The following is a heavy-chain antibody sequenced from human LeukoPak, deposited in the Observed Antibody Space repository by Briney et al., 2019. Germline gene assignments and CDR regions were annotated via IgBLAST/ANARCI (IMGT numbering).Heavy chain of an antibody. CDR3: AKTPLQDCSGGSCYSYWYFDL. V-gene: IGHV3-30*18. CDR2: ISYDGNNK. J-gene: IGHJ2*01. CDR1: GFTFSSYG. Sequence: GGSLRLSCAASGFTFSSYGMHWVRQAPGTGLEWVAVISYDGNNKYFADSVKGRFTISRDNSKNTLYLQMNSLRAEDTAAYYCAKTPLQDCSGGSCYSYWYFDLWGRGTLVTVSS. D-gene: IGHD2-15*01.